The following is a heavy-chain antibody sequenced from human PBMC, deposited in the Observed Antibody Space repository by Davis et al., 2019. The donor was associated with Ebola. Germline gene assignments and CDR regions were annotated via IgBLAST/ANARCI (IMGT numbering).Heavy chain of an antibody. CDR3: ARGGYDILTGYYGGWFDP. D-gene: IGHD3-9*01. V-gene: IGHV1-8*01. CDR2: MNPNSGNT. CDR1: GYTFTSYD. Sequence: ASVKVSCKASGYTFTSYDINWVRQATGQGLEWMGWMNPNSGNTGYAQKFQGRVTMTRNTSISTAYMELSSLRSEDTAVYYCARGGYDILTGYYGGWFDPWGQGTLVTVSS. J-gene: IGHJ5*02.